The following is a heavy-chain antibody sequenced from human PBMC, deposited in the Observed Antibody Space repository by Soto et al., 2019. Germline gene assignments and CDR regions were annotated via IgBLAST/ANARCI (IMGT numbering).Heavy chain of an antibody. J-gene: IGHJ3*02. CDR2: IYYSGST. Sequence: PSETLSLTCTVSGGSISSYYWSWIRQPPGEGLEWIGYIYYSGSTYYNPSLTRRVTISVDTSKNQFSLKLSSVTAADTAVYYCARARGYSYDDAFDIWGQGTMVTVSS. CDR3: ARARGYSYDDAFDI. CDR1: GGSISSYY. D-gene: IGHD5-18*01. V-gene: IGHV4-59*06.